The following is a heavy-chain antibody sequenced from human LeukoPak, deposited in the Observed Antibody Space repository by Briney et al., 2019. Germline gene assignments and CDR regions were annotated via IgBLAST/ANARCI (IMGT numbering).Heavy chain of an antibody. D-gene: IGHD3-16*02. Sequence: PGGSLRLSCAASGFTFSSYEMNWVRQAPGKGLEWVSYISSSGSTIYYADSVKGRFTISRDNAKDSLYLQMNSLRAEDTAVYYCARDLYTYDYAWGSYREFDYWGQGTLVTVSS. CDR2: ISSSGSTI. J-gene: IGHJ4*02. CDR3: ARDLYTYDYAWGSYREFDY. CDR1: GFTFSSYE. V-gene: IGHV3-48*03.